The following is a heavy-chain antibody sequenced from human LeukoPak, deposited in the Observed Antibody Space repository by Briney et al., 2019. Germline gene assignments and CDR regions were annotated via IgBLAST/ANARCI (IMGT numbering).Heavy chain of an antibody. CDR3: ARRSSGYCSSTSCYYWFDP. V-gene: IGHV5-51*01. CDR2: IYPGDSDT. D-gene: IGHD2-2*01. Sequence: GESLKISCKGSGYSFTSYWIGWVRQMPGKGLEWMGIIYPGDSDTRYSPSFQGQVTLSADKSISTAYLQWSSLKASDTAMYYCARRSSGYCSSTSCYYWFDPWGQGTLVTVSS. CDR1: GYSFTSYW. J-gene: IGHJ5*02.